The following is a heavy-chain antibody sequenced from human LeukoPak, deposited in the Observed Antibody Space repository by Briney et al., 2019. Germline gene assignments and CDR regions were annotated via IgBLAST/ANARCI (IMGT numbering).Heavy chain of an antibody. CDR2: ISSSSSYI. CDR1: GFTFSSYS. V-gene: IGHV3-21*01. CDR3: TEQIAAAGGFDY. J-gene: IGHJ4*02. Sequence: GGSLRLSCAASGFTFSSYSMNWVRRAPGKGLEWVSSISSSSSYIYYADSVKGRFTISRDNAKNSLYLQMNSLRAEDTAVYYCTEQIAAAGGFDYWGQGTLVTVSS. D-gene: IGHD6-25*01.